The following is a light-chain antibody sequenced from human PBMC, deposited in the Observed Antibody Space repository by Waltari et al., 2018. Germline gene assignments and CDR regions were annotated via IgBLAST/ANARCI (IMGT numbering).Light chain of an antibody. J-gene: IGKJ3*01. CDR2: AAS. CDR3: QQSYSTPFT. CDR1: QSISSY. V-gene: IGKV1-39*01. Sequence: DIQMTQSPSSLSASVGNRVTITCRASQSISSYLNWYQQKPGNAPTLLIYAASSLQSGVPSRFSGSGSGTDFTLTISSLQPEDFATYYCQQSYSTPFTFGPVTKVDIK.